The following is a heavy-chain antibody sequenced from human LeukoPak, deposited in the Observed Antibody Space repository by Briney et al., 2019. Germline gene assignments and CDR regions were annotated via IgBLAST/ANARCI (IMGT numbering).Heavy chain of an antibody. J-gene: IGHJ4*02. CDR1: GASISTSSYC. Sequence: SETLSLTCTVSGASISTSSYCWGWVRQPPGEGLEWIGSFSYSVTTYYNPSLKSRVTISVDTSKNQFSLKLSSVTAADTAVYYCARATFKQSYDYWGQGTLVTVSS. V-gene: IGHV4-39*07. D-gene: IGHD5-24*01. CDR3: ARATFKQSYDY. CDR2: FSYSVTT.